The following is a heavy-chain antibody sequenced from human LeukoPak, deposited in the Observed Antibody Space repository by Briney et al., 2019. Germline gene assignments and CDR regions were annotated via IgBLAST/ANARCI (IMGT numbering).Heavy chain of an antibody. Sequence: GGSLRLSCAASGFTFSSYGMHWVRQAPGKGLEWVAVIWYDGSNKYYADSVKGRFTISRDNSKNTLYLQMNSLRAEDTAVYYCARSSSSRVDWFDPWGQGTLVTVSS. J-gene: IGHJ5*02. CDR3: ARSSSSRVDWFDP. CDR1: GFTFSSYG. CDR2: IWYDGSNK. V-gene: IGHV3-33*01. D-gene: IGHD6-13*01.